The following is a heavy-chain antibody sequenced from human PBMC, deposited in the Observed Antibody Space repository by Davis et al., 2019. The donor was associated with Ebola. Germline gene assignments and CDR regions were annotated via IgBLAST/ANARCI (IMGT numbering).Heavy chain of an antibody. CDR1: GGTFSSYA. Sequence: PVKVSCKASGGTFSSYAISWVRQAPGQGLEWMGRIIPILGIANYAQKFQGRVTITADKSTSTAYMELSSLRSEDTAVYYCAREAGTSPVAFDIWGQGTMVTVSS. J-gene: IGHJ3*02. CDR3: AREAGTSPVAFDI. V-gene: IGHV1-69*04. D-gene: IGHD4-17*01. CDR2: IIPILGIA.